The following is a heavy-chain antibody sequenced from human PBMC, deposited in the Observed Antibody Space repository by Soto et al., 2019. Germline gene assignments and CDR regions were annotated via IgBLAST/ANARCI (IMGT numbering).Heavy chain of an antibody. CDR2: INAGNGNT. J-gene: IGHJ1*01. Sequence: GASVKVSCKASGYTFTSYAMHWVRQAPGQRLEWMGWINAGNGNTKYSQRFQGRVTITRDTSASTAYMELSSLRSEDTAVYYCARDPGKIGYCSSTSCHSSAYFQHWGQGTLVTVSS. D-gene: IGHD2-2*01. CDR1: GYTFTSYA. CDR3: ARDPGKIGYCSSTSCHSSAYFQH. V-gene: IGHV1-3*01.